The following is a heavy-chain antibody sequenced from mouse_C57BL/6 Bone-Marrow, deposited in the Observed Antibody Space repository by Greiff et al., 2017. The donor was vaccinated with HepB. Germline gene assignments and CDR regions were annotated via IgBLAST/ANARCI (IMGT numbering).Heavy chain of an antibody. CDR2: IHPNSGST. J-gene: IGHJ4*01. D-gene: IGHD2-1*01. CDR1: GYTFTSYW. CDR3: ARLGNFHYYAMDY. V-gene: IGHV1-64*01. Sequence: VQLQQPGAELVKPGASVKLSCKASGYTFTSYWMHWVKQRPGQGLEWIGMIHPNSGSTNYNEKFKSKATLTVDKSSSTAYMQLSSLTSEDSAVYYCARLGNFHYYAMDYWGQGTSVTVSS.